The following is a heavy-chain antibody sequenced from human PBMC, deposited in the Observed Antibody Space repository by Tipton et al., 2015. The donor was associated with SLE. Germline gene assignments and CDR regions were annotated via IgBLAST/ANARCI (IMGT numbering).Heavy chain of an antibody. V-gene: IGHV3-7*03. J-gene: IGHJ3*02. CDR3: AKVKAPPFYSSSSPDAFDI. CDR1: GFTFSSYW. Sequence: SLRLSCAASGFTFSSYWMSWVRQAPGKGLEWVANIKQDGSEKYYVDSVKGRFTISRDNAKNSLYLQMNSLRAEDTAVYYCAKVKAPPFYSSSSPDAFDIWGQGTMVTVSS. D-gene: IGHD6-13*01. CDR2: IKQDGSEK.